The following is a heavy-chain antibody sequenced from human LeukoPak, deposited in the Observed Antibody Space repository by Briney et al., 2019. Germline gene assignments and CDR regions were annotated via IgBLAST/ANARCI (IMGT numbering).Heavy chain of an antibody. CDR1: GGSISTSTYY. CDR2: ISYSGST. D-gene: IGHD1-26*01. J-gene: IGHJ2*01. CDR3: ARRVYSGSYNWYFDL. Sequence: SETLSLTCTVFGGSISTSTYYWGWIRQPPGKGLEWIGSISYSGSTYNNPSLKSRVTISVDTSKNQFSLKLRSVTAPDTAVYYCARRVYSGSYNWYFDLWGRGTLVTVSS. V-gene: IGHV4-39*01.